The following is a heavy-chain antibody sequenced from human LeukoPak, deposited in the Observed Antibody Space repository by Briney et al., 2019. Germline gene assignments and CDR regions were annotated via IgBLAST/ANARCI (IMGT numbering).Heavy chain of an antibody. J-gene: IGHJ3*02. V-gene: IGHV4-39*01. CDR3: ARRHSGIAVASRGAFDI. Sequence: PSETLSLTCTVSGGSISSSSYYWGWIRQPPGKGLEWIGSIYYSGSTYYNPSLKSRVTISVDTSKNQFSLKLSPVTAADTAVYYCARRHSGIAVASRGAFDIWGQGTMVTVSS. CDR1: GGSISSSSYY. CDR2: IYYSGST. D-gene: IGHD6-19*01.